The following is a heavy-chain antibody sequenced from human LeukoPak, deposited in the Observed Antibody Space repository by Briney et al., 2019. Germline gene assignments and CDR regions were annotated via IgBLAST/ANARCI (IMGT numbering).Heavy chain of an antibody. CDR1: GGSISSYY. Sequence: SETLSLTCTVSGGSISSYYWSWIRQPPGKGLEWIGYIHYSGSTNYNPSLKSRVTISVDTSKNQFSLKLSSVTAADTAVYYCARTPGRSSGWSYYFDYWGQGTLVTVSS. CDR3: ARTPGRSSGWSYYFDY. V-gene: IGHV4-59*01. J-gene: IGHJ4*02. CDR2: IHYSGST. D-gene: IGHD6-19*01.